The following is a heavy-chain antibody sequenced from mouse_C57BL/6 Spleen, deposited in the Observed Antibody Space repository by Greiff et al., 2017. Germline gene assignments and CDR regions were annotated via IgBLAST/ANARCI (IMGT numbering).Heavy chain of an antibody. CDR1: GFTFSDYG. CDR3: ARRDYEAWFAY. V-gene: IGHV5-17*01. D-gene: IGHD2-4*01. Sequence: EVKLMESGGGLVKPGGSLKLSCAASGFTFSDYGMHWVRQAPEKGLGWVAYISSGSSTIYYADTVKGRFTISRDNAKNTLFLQMTSLRSEDTAMYYCARRDYEAWFAYWGQGTLVTVSA. CDR2: ISSGSSTI. J-gene: IGHJ3*01.